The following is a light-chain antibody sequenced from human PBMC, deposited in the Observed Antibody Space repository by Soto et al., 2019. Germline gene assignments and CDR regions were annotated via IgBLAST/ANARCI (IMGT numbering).Light chain of an antibody. CDR3: QQYNSYWT. J-gene: IGKJ1*01. Sequence: DIQMTQSPSTLSASVGDRVTITCRASQSISNWLAWYQQKPGKAPKLLIYKASSLESGVPSRFSGGGSGTEFTLTISSRQPDDFATYYCQQYNSYWTFGQGTKVEVK. CDR2: KAS. CDR1: QSISNW. V-gene: IGKV1-5*03.